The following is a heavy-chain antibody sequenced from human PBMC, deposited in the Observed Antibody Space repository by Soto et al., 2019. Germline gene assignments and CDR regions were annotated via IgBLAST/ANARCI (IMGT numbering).Heavy chain of an antibody. V-gene: IGHV4-30-2*01. CDR2: IYHNGVT. Sequence: KPSEPLALTCAVSGGSISSGGFSWSWIRQPPGKGLEWIGYIYHNGVTSYNPSLKSRVTISVDGSKNQFSLKMSSVTAADTAVYYCASGSIVYFHDWGQRSSVTVYS. CDR1: GGSISSGGFS. J-gene: IGHJ1*01. CDR3: ASGSIVYFHD. D-gene: IGHD1-26*01.